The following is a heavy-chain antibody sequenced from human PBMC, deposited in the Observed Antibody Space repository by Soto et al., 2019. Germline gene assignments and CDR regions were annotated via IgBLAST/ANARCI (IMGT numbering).Heavy chain of an antibody. D-gene: IGHD1-26*01. V-gene: IGHV1-46*01. CDR2: INPHGGST. J-gene: IGHJ5*02. Sequence: ASVKVSCKAPRDTFTSYYINWVRQAPGQGLEWMGVINPHGGSTAYAQKFKGRVTLTRDTSASTVYMEVSSLTSGDTAMYYCARSSGGNFGIIIEGTNWFAPWGQGTLVTVPQ. CDR3: ARSSGGNFGIIIEGTNWFAP. CDR1: RDTFTSYY.